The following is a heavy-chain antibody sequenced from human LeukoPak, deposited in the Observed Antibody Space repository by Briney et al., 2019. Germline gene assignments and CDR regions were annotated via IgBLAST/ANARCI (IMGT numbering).Heavy chain of an antibody. CDR3: ARHPYDSSGYYLPD. V-gene: IGHV4-39*01. D-gene: IGHD3-22*01. Sequence: SETLSLTCTVSGGSISSYYWGWIRQPPGKGLEWIGSIYYSGSTYYNPSLKSRVTISVDTSKNQFSLKLSSVTAADTAVYYCARHPYDSSGYYLPDWGQGTLVTVSS. CDR1: GGSISSYY. J-gene: IGHJ4*02. CDR2: IYYSGST.